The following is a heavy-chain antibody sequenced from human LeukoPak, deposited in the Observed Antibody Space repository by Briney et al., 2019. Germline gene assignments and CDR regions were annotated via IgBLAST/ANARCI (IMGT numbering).Heavy chain of an antibody. Sequence: PSETLSPTCTVSGGSITGYYWSWIRQPPGKGLEWIAYVRDNGESNYNPSLKSRVTISVDTRNNQISLRLNFVTAADTAIYYCARQPAGTAAFDIWGLGTMVTVSS. V-gene: IGHV4-59*08. CDR2: VRDNGES. J-gene: IGHJ3*02. CDR3: ARQPAGTAAFDI. D-gene: IGHD1-14*01. CDR1: GGSITGYY.